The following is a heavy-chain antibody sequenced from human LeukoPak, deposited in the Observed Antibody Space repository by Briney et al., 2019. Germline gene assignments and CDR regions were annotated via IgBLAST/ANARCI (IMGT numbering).Heavy chain of an antibody. CDR3: ALTMVRGVTDYYYGMDV. Sequence: GGSLRLSCAASGFTFSSYGMHWVRQAPGKGLEWVAVISYDGSNKYYADSVKGRFTISRDNSKNTLHLQMNSLRAEDTAVYYCALTMVRGVTDYYYGMDVWGQGTTVTVSS. J-gene: IGHJ6*02. CDR2: ISYDGSNK. D-gene: IGHD3-10*01. CDR1: GFTFSSYG. V-gene: IGHV3-30*03.